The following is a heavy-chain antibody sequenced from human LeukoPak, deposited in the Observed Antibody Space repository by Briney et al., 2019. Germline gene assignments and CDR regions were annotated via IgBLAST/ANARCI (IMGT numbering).Heavy chain of an antibody. CDR3: AKEGVPYDILTGYFDNWFDP. J-gene: IGHJ5*02. D-gene: IGHD3-9*01. CDR2: ISGSGGST. Sequence: GGSLRLSCAASGFTFSSYAMSWVRQAPGKGLEWVSAISGSGGSTYYADSVKGRFTISRDNSKNTLYLQMNSLRAEDTAVYYRAKEGVPYDILTGYFDNWFDPWGQGTLVTVSS. V-gene: IGHV3-23*01. CDR1: GFTFSSYA.